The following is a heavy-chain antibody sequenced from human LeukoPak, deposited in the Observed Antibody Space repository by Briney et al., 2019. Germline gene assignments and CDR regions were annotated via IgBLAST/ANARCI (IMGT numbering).Heavy chain of an antibody. CDR2: IYYSGST. V-gene: IGHV4-61*01. Sequence: PSETLSLTCTVSGGSVSSGSYYWSWIRQPPGKGLEWIGYIYYSGSTNYNPSLKSRVTISVDTSKNQFSLKLSSVTAADTAVYYCAREVRYCSGGSCYHDAFDIWGQGTMVTVSS. D-gene: IGHD2-15*01. J-gene: IGHJ3*02. CDR3: AREVRYCSGGSCYHDAFDI. CDR1: GGSVSSGSYY.